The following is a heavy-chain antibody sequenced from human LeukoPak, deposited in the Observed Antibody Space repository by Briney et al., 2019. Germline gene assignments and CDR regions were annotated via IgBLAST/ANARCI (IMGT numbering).Heavy chain of an antibody. CDR1: GFTFSNYA. D-gene: IGHD2-21*01. CDR2: IITSGGRT. CDR3: AKLWWNGEEDY. V-gene: IGHV3-23*01. J-gene: IGHJ4*02. Sequence: GGSLRLSCEASGFTFSNYAITWVRQAPGKGLEWVSSIITSGGRTYYADSVKGRFTISRDNSKNTLYLQMTSLRAEDTAVYYCAKLWWNGEEDYWGQGTLVTVSS.